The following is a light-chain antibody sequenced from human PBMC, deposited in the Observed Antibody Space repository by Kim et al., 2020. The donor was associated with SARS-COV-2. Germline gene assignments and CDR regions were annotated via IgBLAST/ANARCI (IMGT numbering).Light chain of an antibody. CDR2: LYSDGSH. V-gene: IGLV4-69*01. CDR1: SGHSSYA. Sequence: QPVLTQSPSASASLGASVKLTCTLSSGHSSYAIAWHQQQPEKGPRYLMKLYSDGSHNKGDGIPDRFSGSSSGAERYLTISSLQSEDEADYYCQTWGTGIPVVFGGGTQLTVL. CDR3: QTWGTGIPVV. J-gene: IGLJ7*01.